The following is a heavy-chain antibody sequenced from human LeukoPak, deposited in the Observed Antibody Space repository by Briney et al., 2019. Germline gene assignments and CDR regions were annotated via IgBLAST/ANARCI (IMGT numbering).Heavy chain of an antibody. CDR3: AKDREPDSNGDYPVPYGMDV. J-gene: IGHJ6*02. D-gene: IGHD4-17*01. CDR2: ITGSRGTT. V-gene: IGHV3-23*01. CDR1: GFTFSNFA. Sequence: GGSLRLSCAASGFTFSNFAMSWVRQAPGKGLDWVSSITGSRGTTWYADSVKGRFTIFRDNSKNTLYLQMNSLRAEDTAVYYCAKDREPDSNGDYPVPYGMDVWGQGTTVTVSS.